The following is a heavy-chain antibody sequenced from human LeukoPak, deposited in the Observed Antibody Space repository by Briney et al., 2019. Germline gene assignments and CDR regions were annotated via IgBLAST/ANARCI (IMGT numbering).Heavy chain of an antibody. J-gene: IGHJ3*02. CDR1: GGSFSGYY. CDR3: ARAPYIAAAPFDI. Sequence: SETLSLTCAVYGGSFSGYYWSWIRQPPGKGLEWIGEINHSGSTNYNPSLKSRVTISVDTSKNQFSLKLSSVTAADTAVYYCARAPYIAAAPFDIWGQGTMVTVSS. D-gene: IGHD6-13*01. V-gene: IGHV4-34*01. CDR2: INHSGST.